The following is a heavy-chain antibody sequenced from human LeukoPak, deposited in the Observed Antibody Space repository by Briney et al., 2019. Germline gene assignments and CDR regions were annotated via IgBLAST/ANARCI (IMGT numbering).Heavy chain of an antibody. CDR2: ISENGGRT. CDR1: GFTFSTYA. Sequence: GGSLRLSCAASGFTFSTYAMHWVRQAPGKGLEYVSAISENGGRTYYANSVKGRFTNSRDNSKNTLYLQMDSLGAEDMAVYYCARDRVGGWAFDIWGQGTMVTVSS. D-gene: IGHD3-16*01. J-gene: IGHJ3*02. CDR3: ARDRVGGWAFDI. V-gene: IGHV3-64*01.